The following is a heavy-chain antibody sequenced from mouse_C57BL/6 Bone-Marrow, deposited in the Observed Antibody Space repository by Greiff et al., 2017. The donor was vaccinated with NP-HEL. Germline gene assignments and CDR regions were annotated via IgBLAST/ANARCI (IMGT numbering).Heavy chain of an antibody. CDR3: ARLDDGYFWFAY. V-gene: IGHV5-2*01. Sequence: EVQGVESGGGLVQPGESLKLSCESNEYEFPSHDMSWVRKTPEKRLELVAAINSDGGSTYYPATMERRFIISRDNTKKTLYLQMSSLRSDDTALYYCARLDDGYFWFAYWGQGTLVTVSA. D-gene: IGHD2-3*01. J-gene: IGHJ3*01. CDR1: EYEFPSHD. CDR2: INSDGGST.